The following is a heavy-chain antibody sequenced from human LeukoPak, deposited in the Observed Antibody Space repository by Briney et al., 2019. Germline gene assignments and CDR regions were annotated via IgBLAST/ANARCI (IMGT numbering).Heavy chain of an antibody. CDR1: GFTFDDYA. CDR2: ISWNSGSI. Sequence: GGSLRLSCAASGFTFDDYAMHWVRQAPGKGLEWVSGISWNSGSIGYADSVKGRFTISRDNANNMLYLQMNSLRAEDTAIYYCVKDTYSGTHNPQFDYWGQGTLVTVSS. J-gene: IGHJ4*02. D-gene: IGHD3-10*01. CDR3: VKDTYSGTHNPQFDY. V-gene: IGHV3-9*01.